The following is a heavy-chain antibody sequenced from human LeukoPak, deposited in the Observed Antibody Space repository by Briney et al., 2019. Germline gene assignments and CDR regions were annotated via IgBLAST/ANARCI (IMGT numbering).Heavy chain of an antibody. CDR1: GFTFSSYS. V-gene: IGHV3-21*01. CDR3: ARGTGWYYYGSGSHTCFDY. Sequence: GGSLRLSCAASGFTFSSYSMNWVRQAPGKGLEWVSSISSSSSYIYYADSVKGRFTISRDNAKNSLYLQMNSLRAEDTAVYYCARGTGWYYYGSGSHTCFDYWGQGTRVTVSS. CDR2: ISSSSSYI. D-gene: IGHD3-10*01. J-gene: IGHJ4*02.